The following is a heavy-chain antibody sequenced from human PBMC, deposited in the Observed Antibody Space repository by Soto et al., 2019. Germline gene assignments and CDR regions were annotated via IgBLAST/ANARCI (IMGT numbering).Heavy chain of an antibody. CDR1: GYSFTSLD. V-gene: IGHV1-8*01. D-gene: IGHD1-26*01. CDR2: MQPSTGRT. J-gene: IGHJ4*02. CDR3: ARGVSAGVDY. Sequence: QVQLVQSGAEVREPGASVKVSCKASGYSFTSLDINWVRQTAGQGLEWMGWMQPSTGRTGYAQKFQGRVTMTRDTAINTAYMELTTPTADDTAFYYCARGVSAGVDYWGQGTRATVSS.